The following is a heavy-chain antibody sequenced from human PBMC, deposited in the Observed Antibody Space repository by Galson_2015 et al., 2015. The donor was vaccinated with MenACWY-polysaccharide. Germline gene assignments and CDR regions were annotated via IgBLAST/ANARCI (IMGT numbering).Heavy chain of an antibody. V-gene: IGHV3-23*01. D-gene: IGHD5-18*01. CDR2: IGGSGSNT. J-gene: IGHJ4*02. Sequence: SLRLSCAASGFTFSNYAMSWVRQAPGKGLEWVSTIGGSGSNTHYADSVTGRFTISRDNSKNTLYLQMNSLRAEDTAIYYCAIDRYSTWKYHFDYWGQGTLVAVSS. CDR1: GFTFSNYA. CDR3: AIDRYSTWKYHFDY.